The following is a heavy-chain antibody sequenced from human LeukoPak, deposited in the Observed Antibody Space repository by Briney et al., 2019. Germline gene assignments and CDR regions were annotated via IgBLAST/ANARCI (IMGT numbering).Heavy chain of an antibody. CDR2: ISNSGRTI. CDR1: GFTFSSYD. D-gene: IGHD1-1*01. CDR3: ATRVTSTPAP. V-gene: IGHV3-48*03. Sequence: PGGSLRLSCAASGFTFSSYDIQWVRQAPGKGLEWVSYISNSGRTIYYADSVKGRFTISRDNAKNSLYLQMNSLRAEDTAVYYCATRVTSTPAPWGQGTLVTVSS. J-gene: IGHJ5*02.